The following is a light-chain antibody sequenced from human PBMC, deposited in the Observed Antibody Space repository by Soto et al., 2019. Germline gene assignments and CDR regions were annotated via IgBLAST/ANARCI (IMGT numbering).Light chain of an antibody. J-gene: IGKJ3*01. V-gene: IGKV1-5*03. CDR2: NAS. Sequence: QMTQSPSTLSPSVGGRSPIAGRSNQSIKNWLAWYQQKPGEAPKLLIYNASTLESGVPSRFSGSGSGTEFTLTISCLQADDVATYYCQQYNSYSQFTFGHGTKVDIK. CDR3: QQYNSYSQFT. CDR1: QSIKNW.